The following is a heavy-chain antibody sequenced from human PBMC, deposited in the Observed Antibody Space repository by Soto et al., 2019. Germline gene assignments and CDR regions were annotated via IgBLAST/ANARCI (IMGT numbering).Heavy chain of an antibody. CDR1: GGSISSYY. D-gene: IGHD3-3*01. J-gene: IGHJ5*02. V-gene: IGHV4-59*01. Sequence: PSETLSLTCTVSGGSISSYYWSWIRQPPGKGLEWIGYIYYSGSTNYNPSLKSRVTISVDTSKNQFSLKLSSVTAADTAVYYCARSTYYDFWSGYPNWFDPWGQGTLVTVSS. CDR3: ARSTYYDFWSGYPNWFDP. CDR2: IYYSGST.